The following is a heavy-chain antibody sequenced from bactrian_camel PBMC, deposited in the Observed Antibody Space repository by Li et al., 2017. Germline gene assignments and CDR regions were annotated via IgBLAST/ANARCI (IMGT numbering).Heavy chain of an antibody. CDR1: GYISSRHC. D-gene: IGHD8*01. CDR3: AAVIQRRADWNETGTYNY. CDR2: IDSDGST. J-gene: IGHJ4*01. Sequence: HVQLVESGGGSVQAGGSLRLSCTHSGYISSRHCMGWFRQAPGKAREVVAVIDSDGSTDYIDSVKGRFTISQDNAKTTLYLQMSSLKPEDTAVYYCAAVIQRRADWNETGTYNYWGQGTQVTVS. V-gene: IGHV3S53*01.